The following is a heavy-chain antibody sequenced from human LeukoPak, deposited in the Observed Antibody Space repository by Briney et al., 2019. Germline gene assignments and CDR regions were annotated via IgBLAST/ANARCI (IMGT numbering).Heavy chain of an antibody. Sequence: PGGSLRLSCAASGFTFSSYGMHWVRQAPGKGLEWVAVISYDGSNKYYADSVKGRFTISGDNSKNTLYLQMNSLRAEDTAVYYCAKDLSDILTSAFDIWGQGTMVTVSS. CDR1: GFTFSSYG. CDR2: ISYDGSNK. CDR3: AKDLSDILTSAFDI. J-gene: IGHJ3*02. D-gene: IGHD3-9*01. V-gene: IGHV3-30*18.